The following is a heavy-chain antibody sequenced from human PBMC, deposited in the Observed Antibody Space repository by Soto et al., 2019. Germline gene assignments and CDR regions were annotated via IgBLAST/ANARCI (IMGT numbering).Heavy chain of an antibody. J-gene: IGHJ4*02. D-gene: IGHD3-22*01. CDR1: GFTFSDYY. Sequence: QVQLVESGGGLVKPGGSLRLSCAASGFTFSDYYMSWIRQAPGKGLEWVSYIGSSDNIIYYADSVKGRFTISRDNAKNSLYLQMNSLRAEDTAVYYCARDLGYYESSGYFDYWGQGTLVNVSS. CDR3: ARDLGYYESSGYFDY. CDR2: IGSSDNII. V-gene: IGHV3-11*01.